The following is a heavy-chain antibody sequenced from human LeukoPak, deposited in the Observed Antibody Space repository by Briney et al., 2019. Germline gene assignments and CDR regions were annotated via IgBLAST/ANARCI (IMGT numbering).Heavy chain of an antibody. V-gene: IGHV3-20*04. CDR3: AGETDIVVPRRWFDP. CDR2: INWNGGST. D-gene: IGHD2-15*01. CDR1: GFTFDDYG. Sequence: GGSLRLSCAASGFTFDDYGMSWVRQAPGKGLEWVSGINWNGGSTGYADSVKGRFTISRDNAKNSLYLQMNSLRAEDTALYYCAGETDIVVPRRWFDPWGQGTLVTVSS. J-gene: IGHJ5*02.